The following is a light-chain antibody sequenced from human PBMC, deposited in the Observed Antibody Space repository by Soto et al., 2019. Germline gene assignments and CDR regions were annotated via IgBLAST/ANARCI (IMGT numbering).Light chain of an antibody. J-gene: IGKJ1*01. CDR3: QQYKNWFGS. V-gene: IGKV3-15*01. CDR2: GAS. Sequence: EIVMTQSPATLSVSPGERATLSCRASESVSSNLAWYQLKPGQAPRVLIYGASTRATGIPARFSGSGSGTEFTLTINSLQSEDFAVYYCQQYKNWFGSVGQGTKVDIK. CDR1: ESVSSN.